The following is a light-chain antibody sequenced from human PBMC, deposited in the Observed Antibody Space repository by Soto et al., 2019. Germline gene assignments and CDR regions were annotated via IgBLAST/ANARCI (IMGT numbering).Light chain of an antibody. Sequence: DIVMTQSPDSLAVSLGESATINCKSSQSVFYSSNNKNYLTWYQQRPGQPPKLLIYWASTRGSGVPDRFSGSGSGTDFTLTISSLQAEDVAVYYCQQYYSSPYTFGQGTKLEI. CDR2: WAS. CDR1: QSVFYSSNNKNY. J-gene: IGKJ2*01. V-gene: IGKV4-1*01. CDR3: QQYYSSPYT.